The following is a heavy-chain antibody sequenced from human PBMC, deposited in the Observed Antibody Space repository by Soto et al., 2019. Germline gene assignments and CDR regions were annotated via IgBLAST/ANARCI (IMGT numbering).Heavy chain of an antibody. D-gene: IGHD6-13*01. CDR2: IWYDGSTK. Sequence: QVQLVESGGGVVQPGRSLRLSCAASGFTFSYYAMHWVRQAPGKGLEWVAIIWYDGSTKYCTESVKGRFTISRDNSKNMLYLQMNSLRAEDTAVYYCAKRGQQLGIFDSWGQGTLVTVSS. J-gene: IGHJ4*02. CDR1: GFTFSYYA. CDR3: AKRGQQLGIFDS. V-gene: IGHV3-33*06.